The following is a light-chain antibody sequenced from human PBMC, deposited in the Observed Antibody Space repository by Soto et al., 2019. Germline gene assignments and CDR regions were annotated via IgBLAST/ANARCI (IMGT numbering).Light chain of an antibody. V-gene: IGKV3-20*01. CDR1: QSVTSNF. CDR3: QQYGNSPVT. Sequence: EIVLTQSPGTLSLSPGERATLSCRACQSVTSNFLAWYQQKPGQAPRLLIYGASNRATGIPDRFSGSVSGTDFTLTISRLEPEDFAVFYCQQYGNSPVTFGQGTRLDLK. CDR2: GAS. J-gene: IGKJ5*01.